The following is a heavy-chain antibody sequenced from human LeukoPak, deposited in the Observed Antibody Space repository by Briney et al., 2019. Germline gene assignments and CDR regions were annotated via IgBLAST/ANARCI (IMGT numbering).Heavy chain of an antibody. CDR1: GFDFHNYV. D-gene: IGHD3-10*01. Sequence: GGSLRLSCAASGFDFHNYVIHWVRQAPGKGLEWVAVISYAVNIKYYADSVKGRFTISRDSSSKTVFLQMNSLRTEDTAVYYCVREGYYESGSSPTFYFDYWGQGTLVTVSS. V-gene: IGHV3-30-3*01. CDR2: ISYAVNIK. CDR3: VREGYYESGSSPTFYFDY. J-gene: IGHJ4*02.